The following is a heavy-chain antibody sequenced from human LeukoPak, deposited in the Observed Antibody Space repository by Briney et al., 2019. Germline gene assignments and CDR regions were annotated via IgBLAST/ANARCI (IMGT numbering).Heavy chain of an antibody. V-gene: IGHV3-7*04. CDR2: IKQDGSKK. J-gene: IGHJ4*02. Sequence: GGSLRLSCVASGFPFSSYWMTWVRQAPGKGLEWVANIKQDGSKKSYVDSVKGRFTISRGNAKNSLYLQMNSLRAEDTAIYYCTRVGYIDEGIDYWGQGTLSPSPQ. CDR3: TRVGYIDEGIDY. CDR1: GFPFSSYW. D-gene: IGHD5-24*01.